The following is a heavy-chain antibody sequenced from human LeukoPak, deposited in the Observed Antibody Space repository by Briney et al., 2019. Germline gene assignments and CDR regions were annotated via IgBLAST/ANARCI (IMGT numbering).Heavy chain of an antibody. Sequence: GGSLRLSCAASGFTFSSYAMHWVRQAPGKGREWVAVISYDGSNKYYADSVKGRFTISRDNSKNTLYLQMNSLRAEDTAVYYCARDMQQGVDYWGQGTLVTVSS. D-gene: IGHD6-13*01. CDR3: ARDMQQGVDY. J-gene: IGHJ4*02. V-gene: IGHV3-30-3*01. CDR1: GFTFSSYA. CDR2: ISYDGSNK.